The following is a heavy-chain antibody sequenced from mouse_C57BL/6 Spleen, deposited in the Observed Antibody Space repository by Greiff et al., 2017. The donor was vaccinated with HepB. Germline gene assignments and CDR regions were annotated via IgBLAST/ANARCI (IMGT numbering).Heavy chain of an antibody. CDR2: IHPNSGST. CDR3: ARSGYYGSSYDAWFAY. Sequence: QVQLQQPGAELVKPGASVKLSCKASGYTFTSYWLHWVKQRPGQGREWIGMIHPNSGSTNYNEKFKSKATLTVDKSSSTAYMQLSSLTSEDSAVYYCARSGYYGSSYDAWFAYWGQGTLVTVSA. D-gene: IGHD1-1*01. V-gene: IGHV1-64*01. CDR1: GYTFTSYW. J-gene: IGHJ3*01.